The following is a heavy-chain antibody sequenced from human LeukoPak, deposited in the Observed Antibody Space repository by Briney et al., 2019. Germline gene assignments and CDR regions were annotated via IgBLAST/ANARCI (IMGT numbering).Heavy chain of an antibody. CDR3: ARDDDRPDNGLDY. J-gene: IGHJ4*02. V-gene: IGHV3-30-3*01. Sequence: GRSLRLSCAASGFTFNSYAIHWVRQAPGKGLEWVAFISYDGSIKYYADSVKGRFTISRDNSKNTLYLQMTSLRAEDTAVYYCARDDDRPDNGLDYWGQGTLVTVSS. CDR1: GFTFNSYA. D-gene: IGHD3-22*01. CDR2: ISYDGSIK.